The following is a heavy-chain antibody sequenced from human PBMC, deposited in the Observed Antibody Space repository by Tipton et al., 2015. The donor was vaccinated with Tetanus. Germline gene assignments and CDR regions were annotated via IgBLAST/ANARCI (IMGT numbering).Heavy chain of an antibody. D-gene: IGHD1-14*01. Sequence: QLVQSGAEVKKPGSSVRVSCKTSGGTFNSYAISWVRQAPGQGLEWMGGIFPQFGTSNYAPKFQDRVTMTADTSTGTVYMDLSSLRSDDTAVYYCVRHLVGAVPRGYNWFDPWGQGTLVTVSS. J-gene: IGHJ5*02. CDR2: IFPQFGTS. V-gene: IGHV1-69*06. CDR1: GGTFNSYA. CDR3: VRHLVGAVPRGYNWFDP.